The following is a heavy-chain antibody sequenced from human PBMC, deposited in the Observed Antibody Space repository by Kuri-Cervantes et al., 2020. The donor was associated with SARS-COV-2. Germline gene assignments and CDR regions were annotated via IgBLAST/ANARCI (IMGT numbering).Heavy chain of an antibody. Sequence: GESLKISCAASGFTFSSYSMNWVRQAPGKGLEWVSYISSSSSTIYYADSVKGRFTISRDNSKNTLYLQMNSLRAEDTAVYYCARGPSPDAFDIWGQGTMVTVSS. CDR1: GFTFSSYS. J-gene: IGHJ3*02. CDR2: ISSSSSTI. D-gene: IGHD2-2*01. V-gene: IGHV3-48*01. CDR3: ARGPSPDAFDI.